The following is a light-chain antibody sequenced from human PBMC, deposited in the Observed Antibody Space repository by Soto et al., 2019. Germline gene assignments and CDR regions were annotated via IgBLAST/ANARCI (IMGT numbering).Light chain of an antibody. CDR2: DAS. J-gene: IGKJ4*01. CDR1: QSVGSY. CDR3: QQRSTWPSLT. V-gene: IGKV3-11*01. Sequence: EIVLTQSPATLSLSPGERATLSCRASQSVGSYLAWYQQKAGQAPRLLIYDASSRATGIPARFSGSGSGTDFTLTISSLEPEDFALYYCQQRSTWPSLTFGGGTKVEIK.